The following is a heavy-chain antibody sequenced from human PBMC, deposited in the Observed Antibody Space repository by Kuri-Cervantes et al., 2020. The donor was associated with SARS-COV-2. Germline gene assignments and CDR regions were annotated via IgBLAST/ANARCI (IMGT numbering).Heavy chain of an antibody. CDR3: VKFRRSTMRVAFDI. D-gene: IGHD3-22*01. V-gene: IGHV3-64D*06. CDR2: ISSNGGST. CDR1: GFTFSSYA. J-gene: IGHJ3*02. Sequence: GGPLRLSCSASGFTFSSYAMHWARQAPGKGREYYSAISSNGGSTYYADSVKGRFTISRDNSKNTLYLQMSSVRAEDTAVYSCVKFRRSTMRVAFDIWGQGTLVTVSS.